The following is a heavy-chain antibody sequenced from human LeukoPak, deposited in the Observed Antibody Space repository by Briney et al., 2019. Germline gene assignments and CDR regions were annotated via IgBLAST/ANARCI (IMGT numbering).Heavy chain of an antibody. V-gene: IGHV3-53*01. CDR3: ARDPRTTGKSNYGMDV. J-gene: IGHJ6*02. CDR2: IYSGGTT. CDR1: GITVSSNY. Sequence: GGSLKLSCAASGITVSSNYMSWVRQPPGKGLEWVSIIYSGGTTYYADSVQGRFTISRDNSKNTVYLQMNSLRVEDTAVYYCARDPRTTGKSNYGMDVWGQGTTVTVSS. D-gene: IGHD4-17*01.